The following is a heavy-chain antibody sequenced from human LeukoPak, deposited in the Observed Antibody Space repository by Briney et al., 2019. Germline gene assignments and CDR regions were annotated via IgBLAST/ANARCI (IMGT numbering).Heavy chain of an antibody. CDR1: GGSISSSSYY. CDR3: ARLHEGGWYFGY. CDR2: IYYSGST. Sequence: ETSETLSLTCTVSGGSISSSSYYWGWIRQPPGKGLEWIGSIYYSGSTYYNPSLKSRGTISVDTSKNQFSLKLSSVTAADTAVYYCARLHEGGWYFGYWGQGTLVTVSS. J-gene: IGHJ4*02. V-gene: IGHV4-39*01. D-gene: IGHD6-19*01.